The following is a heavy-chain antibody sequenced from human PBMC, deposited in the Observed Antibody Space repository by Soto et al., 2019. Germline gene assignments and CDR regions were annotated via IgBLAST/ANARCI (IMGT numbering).Heavy chain of an antibody. CDR2: TNAGNGNT. D-gene: IGHD3-22*01. J-gene: IGHJ6*02. Sequence: GASVKVSCKASGYSFTSYSIHWVRQAPGQTLEWMGWTNAGNGNTYYSQKFQGRVTITRDTSATTAYMELSSLRSEDTSVYYCGRDSKWDDTSVGLDVWGQGTTVTVSS. V-gene: IGHV1-3*01. CDR3: GRDSKWDDTSVGLDV. CDR1: GYSFTSYS.